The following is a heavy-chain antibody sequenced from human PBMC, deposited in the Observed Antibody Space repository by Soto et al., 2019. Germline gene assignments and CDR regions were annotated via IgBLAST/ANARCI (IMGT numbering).Heavy chain of an antibody. CDR3: ARALQEYYDSSGYTGGWFDP. V-gene: IGHV3-11*01. D-gene: IGHD3-22*01. J-gene: IGHJ5*02. Sequence: QVQLVESGGGVVQPGGSLRLSCAASGFTFSDYYMSWIRQAPGKGLEWVSDISSSGSIIYYADSVKGRFTISRDNAKNSLYLQMNRLRAEDTAVYYCARALQEYYDSSGYTGGWFDPWGQGTLVTVSS. CDR1: GFTFSDYY. CDR2: ISSSGSII.